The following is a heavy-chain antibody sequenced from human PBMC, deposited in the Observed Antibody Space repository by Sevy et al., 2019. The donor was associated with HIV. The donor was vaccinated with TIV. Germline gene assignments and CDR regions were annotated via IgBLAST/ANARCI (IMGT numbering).Heavy chain of an antibody. CDR2: IRYDGSNK. CDR3: AKDGKYSSSWYRGDY. CDR1: GFTFSSYG. D-gene: IGHD6-13*01. V-gene: IGHV3-30*02. Sequence: GGSLRLSCAASGFTFSSYGMHWVRQAPGKGLEWVAFIRYDGSNKYYADSVKGRFTISRDNSKNTLYLQMNSLRAEDTAVYYCAKDGKYSSSWYRGDYWGQGTLVTVFS. J-gene: IGHJ4*02.